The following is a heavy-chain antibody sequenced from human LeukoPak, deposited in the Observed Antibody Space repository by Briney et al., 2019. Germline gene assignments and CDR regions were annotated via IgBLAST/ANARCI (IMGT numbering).Heavy chain of an antibody. D-gene: IGHD6-6*01. Sequence: PGGSLRLSCAASAFTFSNYEMNWVRQAPGKGLVWVSYISSGGGSISYTVSVKGRFTISQDNDKTSLYLQMNSLRAEDTAVYYCARESPNIAALPSLNVWGKGTTVTVSS. CDR3: ARESPNIAALPSLNV. J-gene: IGHJ6*04. V-gene: IGHV3-48*03. CDR1: AFTFSNYE. CDR2: ISSGGGSI.